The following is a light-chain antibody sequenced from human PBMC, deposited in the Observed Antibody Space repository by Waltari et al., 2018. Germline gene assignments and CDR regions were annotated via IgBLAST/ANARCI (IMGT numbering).Light chain of an antibody. V-gene: IGLV2-23*01. Sequence: QSALTQPASVSGSPGQSTTIPCTGTSSDVGNYNFFSWYQQSPGKAPKVMIYDDNRRPSGVSDRFSGSKSGNTASLTISGVQAEDEADYYCCSYAGSYTWVFGGGTKLTVL. J-gene: IGLJ3*02. CDR1: SSDVGNYNF. CDR3: CSYAGSYTWV. CDR2: DDN.